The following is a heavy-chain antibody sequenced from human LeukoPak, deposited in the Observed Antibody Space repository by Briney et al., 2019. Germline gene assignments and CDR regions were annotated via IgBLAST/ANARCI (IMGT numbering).Heavy chain of an antibody. Sequence: SETLSLTCAVYGGSFSGYYWSWIRQPPGKGLEWLGEINHSGATNYNTSLKSRVTISAEKSKNQFSLKLSTVTAADTAVYYCAASRRAYETTVTTWSSIYFDHWGQGTLVTVSS. CDR2: INHSGAT. V-gene: IGHV4-34*01. CDR3: AASRRAYETTVTTWSSIYFDH. J-gene: IGHJ4*02. D-gene: IGHD4-17*01. CDR1: GGSFSGYY.